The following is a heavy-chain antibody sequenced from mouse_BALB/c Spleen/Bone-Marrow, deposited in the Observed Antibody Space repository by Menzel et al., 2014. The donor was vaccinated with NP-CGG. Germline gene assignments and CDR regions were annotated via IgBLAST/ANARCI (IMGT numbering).Heavy chain of an antibody. J-gene: IGHJ4*01. CDR3: TRWLLYAMDY. Sequence: QVQLQQSGAELVRPGASVKLSCKASGYTFTNYWINWVKQRPGQGLEWIGNIYPSDSYTNYNQKFKDKATLTVDKSSSTAYMQLSSPTSEDSAVYYCTRWLLYAMDYWGQGTSVTVSS. CDR2: IYPSDSYT. V-gene: IGHV1-69*02. CDR1: GYTFTNYW. D-gene: IGHD2-3*01.